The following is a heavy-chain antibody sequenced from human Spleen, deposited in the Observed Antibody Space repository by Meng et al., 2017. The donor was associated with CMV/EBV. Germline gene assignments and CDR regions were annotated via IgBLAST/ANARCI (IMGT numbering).Heavy chain of an antibody. CDR1: SGSISTNY. Sequence: SETLSLTCTVSSGSISTNYWSWIRQPPGKGLEWIGYIYYSGSTNYNPSLKSRVTISVDTSKNQFSLKLTSVTAADTAVYYCARSKYSSSSFDYWGQGTLVTVSS. V-gene: IGHV4-59*01. CDR2: IYYSGST. J-gene: IGHJ4*02. D-gene: IGHD6-6*01. CDR3: ARSKYSSSSFDY.